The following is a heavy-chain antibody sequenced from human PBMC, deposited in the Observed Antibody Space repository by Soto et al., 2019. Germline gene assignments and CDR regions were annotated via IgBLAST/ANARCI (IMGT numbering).Heavy chain of an antibody. D-gene: IGHD3-3*01. Sequence: PSETLSLTCTVSGGSMSYGGFSWSWIRQPPGKGLEWIGYVFHSGSSNYNPSLKSRVTISVDTSKSQISLRLTSVTAADTAVYYCARATGFGVAHIDYWGQGTLVTASS. CDR2: VFHSGSS. CDR3: ARATGFGVAHIDY. CDR1: GGSMSYGGFS. J-gene: IGHJ4*02. V-gene: IGHV4-61*08.